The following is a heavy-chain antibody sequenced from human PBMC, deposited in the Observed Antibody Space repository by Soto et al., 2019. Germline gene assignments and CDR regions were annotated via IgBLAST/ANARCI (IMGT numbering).Heavy chain of an antibody. V-gene: IGHV3-53*01. D-gene: IGHD2-15*01. CDR1: GFSVSSNF. CDR3: ARARFEEVDSHYFEY. CDR2: IYRGGST. Sequence: EVQLVESGGGLIQPGGSLRLSCAASGFSVSSNFMSWVRQAPGKGLEWVSVIYRGGSTYYADSVKGRFTISRDNSQNQLYLQPTTLRVEATAVYCCARARFEEVDSHYFEYWGQGTLVTVSS. J-gene: IGHJ4*02.